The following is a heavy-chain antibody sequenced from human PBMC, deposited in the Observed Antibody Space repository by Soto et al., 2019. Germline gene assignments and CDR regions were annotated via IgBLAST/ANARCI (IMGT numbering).Heavy chain of an antibody. J-gene: IGHJ4*02. CDR3: AIPLARTTPFDY. V-gene: IGHV5-10-1*01. D-gene: IGHD1-7*01. CDR1: GYTFTNYY. Sequence: PGESLKISCQASGYTFTNYYIAWVRQVPGKGLEWMGRIDPSDSYIKYSPSFEGHVTMSVDKSISTAFLQWSRLEASDTAMYFCAIPLARTTPFDYWDQGSLVTVSS. CDR2: IDPSDSYI.